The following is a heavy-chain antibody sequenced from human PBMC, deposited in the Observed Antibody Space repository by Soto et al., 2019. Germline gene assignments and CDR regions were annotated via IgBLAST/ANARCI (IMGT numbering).Heavy chain of an antibody. Sequence: SETLSLTCTVSGGSISSYYWSWIRQPPGKGLEWIGYIYYSGSTNYNPSLKSRVTISVDTSKNQFSLKLSSVTAADTAVYYCARALKTYYDFWSGYWSWFDPWGQGTPVTVSS. CDR1: GGSISSYY. V-gene: IGHV4-59*01. CDR2: IYYSGST. D-gene: IGHD3-3*01. CDR3: ARALKTYYDFWSGYWSWFDP. J-gene: IGHJ5*02.